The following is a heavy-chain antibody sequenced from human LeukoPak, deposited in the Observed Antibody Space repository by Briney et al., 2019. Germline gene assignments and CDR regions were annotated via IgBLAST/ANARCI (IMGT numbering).Heavy chain of an antibody. CDR2: INHSGST. J-gene: IGHJ4*02. D-gene: IGHD4-17*01. Sequence: KPSETLSLTCAVYGGSFSGYYWSWIRQPPGKGLEWIGEINHSGSTNYNPSLKSRVTISVDTSKNQFSLKLSSVTAADTAVYYCARESATVTYYFDYWGQGTLVTVSS. V-gene: IGHV4-34*01. CDR3: ARESATVTYYFDY. CDR1: GGSFSGYY.